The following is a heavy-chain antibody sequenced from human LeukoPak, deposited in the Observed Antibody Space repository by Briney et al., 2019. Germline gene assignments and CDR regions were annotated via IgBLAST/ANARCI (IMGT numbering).Heavy chain of an antibody. CDR3: ARGKTTVTTDAFDI. CDR1: GFTFSSYS. J-gene: IGHJ3*02. D-gene: IGHD4-17*01. V-gene: IGHV3-48*04. CDR2: ISSSSSTI. Sequence: PGGSLRLSCAASGFTFSSYSMNWVRQAPGKGLEWVSYISSSSSTIYYADSVKGRFTISRDNAKNTLYLQMNSLRAEDTAVYYCARGKTTVTTDAFDIWGQGTMVTVSS.